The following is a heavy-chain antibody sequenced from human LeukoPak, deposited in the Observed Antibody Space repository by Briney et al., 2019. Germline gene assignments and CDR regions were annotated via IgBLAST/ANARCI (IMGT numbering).Heavy chain of an antibody. V-gene: IGHV4-39*01. CDR3: ARHEKGRAWFVVAFEI. CDR2: IYYSGST. Sequence: SETLSLTCTVSGASISSSPYYWGWIRQPPGKGLEWLGSIYYSGSTYYNPSLKSRVTISVDTFKNQFSLELSSVIAADTAVYYCARHEKGRAWFVVAFEIWGQGTMVTVSS. J-gene: IGHJ3*02. CDR1: GASISSSPYY. D-gene: IGHD2-21*01.